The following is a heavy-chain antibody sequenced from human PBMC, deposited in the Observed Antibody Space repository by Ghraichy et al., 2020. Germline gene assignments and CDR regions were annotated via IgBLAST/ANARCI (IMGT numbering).Heavy chain of an antibody. D-gene: IGHD6-13*01. Sequence: SQTLSLTCTVSGGSISSYYWSWIRQPPGKGLEWIGYIYYSGSTNYNPSLKSRVTISVDTSKNQFSLKLSSVTAADTAVYYCARQGTVYSSSWYTHWGQGTLVTVSS. V-gene: IGHV4-59*08. CDR3: ARQGTVYSSSWYTH. CDR1: GGSISSYY. CDR2: IYYSGST. J-gene: IGHJ4*02.